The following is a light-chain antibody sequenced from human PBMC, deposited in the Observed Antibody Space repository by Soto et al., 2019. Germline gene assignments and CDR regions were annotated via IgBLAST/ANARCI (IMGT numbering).Light chain of an antibody. Sequence: EIVMTQSPATLSVSPGERATLSCRASQSVSSNLAWYQQKPGQAPRLLIYGASTRATGIPARFSGSGSRTEFTLTISSLQSEDFGVYYWQQYNNWPPITFGQGTKLEIK. CDR1: QSVSSN. CDR2: GAS. J-gene: IGKJ2*01. V-gene: IGKV3-15*01. CDR3: QQYNNWPPIT.